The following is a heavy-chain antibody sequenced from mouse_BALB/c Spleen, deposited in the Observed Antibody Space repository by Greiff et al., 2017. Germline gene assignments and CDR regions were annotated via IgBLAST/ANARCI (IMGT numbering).Heavy chain of an antibody. D-gene: IGHD4-1*01. CDR2: IRNKASGYKT. CDR1: GFTFTDYY. CDR3: ASKTGAALFAY. Sequence: EVQLVESGGGLVQPGGSLRLSCATSGFTFTDYYMSWVRQPPGKALEWLGFIRNKASGYKTEYSATVKGRFTISRDNSQNILYLQMSTLRAEDSATYYCASKTGAALFAYWGQGTLVTVSA. V-gene: IGHV7-3*02. J-gene: IGHJ3*01.